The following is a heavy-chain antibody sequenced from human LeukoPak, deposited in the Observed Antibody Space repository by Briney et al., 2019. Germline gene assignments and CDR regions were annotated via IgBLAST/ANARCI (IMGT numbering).Heavy chain of an antibody. CDR1: GGSISSGDYY. V-gene: IGHV4-30-4*01. D-gene: IGHD3-22*01. J-gene: IGHJ5*02. Sequence: SETLSLTCTVSGGSISSGDYYWSWIRQPPGKGLEWIGYIYYSGSTYYNPSLKSRVAISVDTSKNQFSLKLTSVTAADTAVYYCARQPYYADSSGYINWFDPWGQGTLVTVSS. CDR2: IYYSGST. CDR3: ARQPYYADSSGYINWFDP.